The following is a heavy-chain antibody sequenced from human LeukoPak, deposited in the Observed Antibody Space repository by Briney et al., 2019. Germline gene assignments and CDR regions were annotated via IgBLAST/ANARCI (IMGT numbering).Heavy chain of an antibody. V-gene: IGHV4-61*09. D-gene: IGHD5-18*01. CDR1: GGSISSGTYY. CDR3: AESPTVDTASDY. J-gene: IGHJ4*02. Sequence: SETLSLTCTVSGGSISSGTYYWSWIRQPPRTRLESIGHISPSGSTNYNPSLKSRVTISVDPSKNQISLKLSSVTAADTAVYYCAESPTVDTASDYWGQGTLVTVSS. CDR2: ISPSGST.